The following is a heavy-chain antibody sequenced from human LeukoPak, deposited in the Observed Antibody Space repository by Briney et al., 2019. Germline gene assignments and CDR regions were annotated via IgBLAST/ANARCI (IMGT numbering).Heavy chain of an antibody. J-gene: IGHJ3*02. V-gene: IGHV4-38-2*02. CDR1: GYSINRGYY. Sequence: PSETLSLTCTVSGYSINRGYYWGWIRQPPGMGLEGFGSIYHSVSTYYNPSLKTRVTISVDTSKNQFFLKLSSVTAADTAVYYCARVTQQQLTDAFNIWGQGTMVTVSS. CDR3: ARVTQQQLTDAFNI. CDR2: IYHSVST. D-gene: IGHD6-13*01.